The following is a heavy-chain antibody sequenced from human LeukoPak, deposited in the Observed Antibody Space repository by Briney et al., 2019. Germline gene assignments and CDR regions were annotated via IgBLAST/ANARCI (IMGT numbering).Heavy chain of an antibody. CDR2: IHPKSGAT. D-gene: IGHD4-17*01. CDR3: ARYTVSVTGADY. V-gene: IGHV1-2*02. CDR1: GYTFTDYY. J-gene: IGHJ4*02. Sequence: GASVKVSCEASGYTFTDYYMHWVRQAPGQGLEWMGWIHPKSGATYYVQKFQGRVTMTRDTSISTVYMELNSLKSDDTGVYYCARYTVSVTGADYWSQGTLVTVPT.